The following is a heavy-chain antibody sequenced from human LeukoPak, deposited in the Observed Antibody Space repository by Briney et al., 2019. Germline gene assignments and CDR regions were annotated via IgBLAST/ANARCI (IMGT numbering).Heavy chain of an antibody. CDR1: GFTVSSNY. D-gene: IGHD3-9*01. CDR3: ASGLYYDILTGYQHSTSEYFQH. J-gene: IGHJ1*01. V-gene: IGHV3-66*01. Sequence: LGGSLRLSCAASGFTVSSNYMSWVRQAPGKGLEWVSVIYSGGSTYYADSVKGRFTISRDNSKNTLYLQMNSLRAEDTAVYYCASGLYYDILTGYQHSTSEYFQHWGQGTLVTVSS. CDR2: IYSGGST.